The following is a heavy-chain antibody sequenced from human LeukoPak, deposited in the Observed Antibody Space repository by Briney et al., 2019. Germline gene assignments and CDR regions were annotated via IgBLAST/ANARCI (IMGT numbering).Heavy chain of an antibody. D-gene: IGHD3-3*01. CDR1: GGSISSGGYS. Sequence: SETLSLTCAVPGGSISSGGYSWSWIRQPPGKGLEWIGYIYHSGSTYYNPSLKSRVTISVDRSKTQFSLKLSSVTAADTAVYYCARVRGVVPAHADYWGQGTLVTVSS. CDR3: ARVRGVVPAHADY. V-gene: IGHV4-30-2*01. J-gene: IGHJ4*02. CDR2: IYHSGST.